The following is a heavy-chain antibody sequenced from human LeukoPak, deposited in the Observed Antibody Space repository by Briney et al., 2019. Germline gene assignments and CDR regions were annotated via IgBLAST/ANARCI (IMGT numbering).Heavy chain of an antibody. CDR2: ISSSSSYI. D-gene: IGHD1-26*01. J-gene: IGHJ4*02. Sequence: GGSLRLSCAASGFTFSSYSMNWVRQAPGKALEWVSSISSSSSYIYYADSVKGRFTISRDNAKNSLYLQMNSLRAEDTAVYYCARDEVAGIVGATLSYWGQGTLVTVSS. CDR1: GFTFSSYS. CDR3: ARDEVAGIVGATLSY. V-gene: IGHV3-21*01.